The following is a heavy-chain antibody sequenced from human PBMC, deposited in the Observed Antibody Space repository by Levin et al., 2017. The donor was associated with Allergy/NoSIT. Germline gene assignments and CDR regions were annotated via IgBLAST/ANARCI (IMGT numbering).Heavy chain of an antibody. CDR1: GGTFSSYA. J-gene: IGHJ4*02. CDR2: IIPIFGTA. CDR3: ARSPIVLMVYARNYFDY. D-gene: IGHD2-8*01. V-gene: IGHV1-69*13. Sequence: SVKVSCKASGGTFSSYAISWVRQAPGQGLEWMGGIIPIFGTANYAQKFQGRVTITADESTSTAYMELSSLRSEDTAVYYCARSPIVLMVYARNYFDYWGQGTLVTVSS.